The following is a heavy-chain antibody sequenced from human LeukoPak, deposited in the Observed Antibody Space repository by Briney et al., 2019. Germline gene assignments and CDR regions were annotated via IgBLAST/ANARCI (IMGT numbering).Heavy chain of an antibody. D-gene: IGHD3-10*01. J-gene: IGHJ4*01. CDR2: FDPKEGER. V-gene: IGHV1-24*01. CDR3: TTREIVVEPAQTSMVRGVLWRSDF. CDR1: GDTLTELS. Sequence: ASVKVSCKVSGDTLTELSMHWVRQAPGKGLEWMGGFDPKEGERVYAQNFQGRFTMTEDTSSGTAYMELDSLRSEDTAVYYCTTREIVVEPAQTSMVRGVLWRSDFWGHGTLVTVSS.